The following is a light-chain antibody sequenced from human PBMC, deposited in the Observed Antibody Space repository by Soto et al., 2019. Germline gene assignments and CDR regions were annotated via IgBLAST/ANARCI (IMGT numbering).Light chain of an antibody. CDR3: SSYTSSSTLV. CDR2: DVS. V-gene: IGLV2-14*01. CDR1: SSDVGGYNY. J-gene: IGLJ1*01. Sequence: QSALTQPASVSGSPGQSITISCTGTSSDVGGYNYVSWYQQHPGKAPKLMIYDVSNRPSGVSNRFSGSKSGNTASLTISGLQAEVEADYYCSSYTSSSTLVFGPGTKLTVL.